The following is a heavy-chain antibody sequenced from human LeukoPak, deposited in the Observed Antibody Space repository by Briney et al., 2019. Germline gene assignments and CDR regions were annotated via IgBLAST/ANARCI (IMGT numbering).Heavy chain of an antibody. V-gene: IGHV1-46*01. CDR1: GYAFTTYY. Sequence: ASVKVSCKASGYAFTTYYIHWLRQAPGQGPEWMGIISPNGGSTSYAQKFQGRVTMARDTSTSTVYMELSSLKSEDTAVCYCARDITVTDHDIGYWGQGTLVTVSS. J-gene: IGHJ4*02. D-gene: IGHD3-10*01. CDR2: ISPNGGST. CDR3: ARDITVTDHDIGY.